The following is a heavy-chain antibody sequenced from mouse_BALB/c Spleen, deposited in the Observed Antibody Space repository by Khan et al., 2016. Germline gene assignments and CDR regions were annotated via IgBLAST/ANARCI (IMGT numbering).Heavy chain of an antibody. CDR2: INPNTGYT. CDR1: GYTFTDYW. V-gene: IGHV1-7*01. J-gene: IGHJ3*01. Sequence: QVQLKQSGAELAKPGASVKMSCKASGYTFTDYWMHWVKQRPGQGLEWIGYINPNTGYTEYNQKFKDKATLTADKSSSTAYMQRSSLTSEDSAVYYCARWSYYYGSSYGGFAYWGQGTLVTVSA. D-gene: IGHD1-1*01. CDR3: ARWSYYYGSSYGGFAY.